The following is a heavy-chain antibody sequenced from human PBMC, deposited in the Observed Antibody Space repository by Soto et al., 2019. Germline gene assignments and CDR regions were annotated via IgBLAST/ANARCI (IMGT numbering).Heavy chain of an antibody. Sequence: SETLSLTCTVSGGSISSSSYYWGWIRQPPGKGLEWIGSIYYSGSTYYNPSLKSRVTISVDTSKNQFSLKLSSVTAADTAVYYCARQHGSIAAAGWYMDVWGKGTTVTVSS. CDR2: IYYSGST. CDR1: GGSISSSSYY. CDR3: ARQHGSIAAAGWYMDV. V-gene: IGHV4-39*01. J-gene: IGHJ6*03. D-gene: IGHD6-13*01.